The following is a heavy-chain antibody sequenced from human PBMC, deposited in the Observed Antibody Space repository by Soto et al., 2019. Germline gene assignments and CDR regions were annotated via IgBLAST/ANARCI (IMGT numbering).Heavy chain of an antibody. CDR2: ISYDGSNK. CDR3: ANSAYYYDSSGSRAGYFDY. V-gene: IGHV3-30*18. D-gene: IGHD3-22*01. Sequence: GGSLRLSCAASGFTFSSYGMHWVRQAPGKGLEWVAVISYDGSNKYYADSVKGRFTISRDNSKNTLYLQMNSLRAEDTAVYYCANSAYYYDSSGSRAGYFDYWGQGTLVTVSS. CDR1: GFTFSSYG. J-gene: IGHJ4*02.